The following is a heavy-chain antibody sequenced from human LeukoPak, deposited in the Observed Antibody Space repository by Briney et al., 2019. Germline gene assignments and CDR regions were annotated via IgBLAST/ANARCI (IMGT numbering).Heavy chain of an antibody. CDR3: ATGGHTTVTTFDY. Sequence: ASVKVSCKVSGYTLTELSMHWVRQAPGKGLEWMGGFDPEDGETIYAQKFQGRVTMTEDTSTDTAYMELSSLRSEDTAVYYCATGGHTTVTTFDYWGQGTLDTVSS. CDR1: GYTLTELS. CDR2: FDPEDGET. D-gene: IGHD4-17*01. J-gene: IGHJ4*02. V-gene: IGHV1-24*01.